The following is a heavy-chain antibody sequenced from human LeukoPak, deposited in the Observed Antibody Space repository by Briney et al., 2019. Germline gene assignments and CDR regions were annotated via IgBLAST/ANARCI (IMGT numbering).Heavy chain of an antibody. J-gene: IGHJ4*02. CDR2: INPNSGGT. V-gene: IGHV1-2*06. CDR3: ALLWFGELWTKDY. Sequence: VASVKVSCKASGYTFTGYYMHWVRQAPGQGLEWMGRINPNSGGTNYAQKFQGRVTLTRDTSISTAHMELSRLTSDDTAVYYYALLWFGELWTKDYWGQGTLVTVSS. CDR1: GYTFTGYY. D-gene: IGHD3-10*01.